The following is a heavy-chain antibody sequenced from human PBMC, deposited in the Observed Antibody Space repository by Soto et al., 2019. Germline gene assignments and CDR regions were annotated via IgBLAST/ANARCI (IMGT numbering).Heavy chain of an antibody. CDR2: IHPANSDI. J-gene: IGHJ4*02. Sequence: QLVQSGADVKKPGESLKISCKGSGYYFTDSSIAWVRQMPGKGLEWMGIIHPANSDIRYNPAFQGHFTLSADKSITTAYLQWSSLRASDTAMYFCARQSASGPFDSWGQGSLVTVSS. CDR3: ARQSASGPFDS. CDR1: GYYFTDSS. V-gene: IGHV5-51*01.